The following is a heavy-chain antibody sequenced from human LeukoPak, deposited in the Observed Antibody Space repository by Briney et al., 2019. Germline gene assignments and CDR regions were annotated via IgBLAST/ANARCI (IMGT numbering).Heavy chain of an antibody. J-gene: IGHJ4*02. CDR1: GFTFSNAW. V-gene: IGHV3-15*01. CDR2: IKSKTDGGTT. CDR3: TTEDYFGSGSFDY. Sequence: GGSLRLSCAASGFTFSNAWMSWVRQAPGKGLEWVGRIKSKTDGGTTDYAAPVKGRFTISRDDSKNTLYLQMNSLKTEDTAVYYCTTEDYFGSGSFDYWGQGTLVTVSS. D-gene: IGHD3-10*01.